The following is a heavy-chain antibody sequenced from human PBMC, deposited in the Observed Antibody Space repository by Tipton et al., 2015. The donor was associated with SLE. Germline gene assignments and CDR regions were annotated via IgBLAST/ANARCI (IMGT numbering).Heavy chain of an antibody. D-gene: IGHD7-27*01. CDR3: ARFNWEDAFDI. J-gene: IGHJ3*02. CDR2: TYYRSNFHY. Sequence: PGLVKPSQTLSLTCAIFGDSVSSNTAAWNWIRQSPSRGLEWLGRTYYRSNFHYDYALSMQSRITITPETTRNRFSLQLNSVTPDDTAVYYRARFNWEDAFDIWGQGTIVTVSS. V-gene: IGHV6-1*01. CDR1: GDSVSSNTAA.